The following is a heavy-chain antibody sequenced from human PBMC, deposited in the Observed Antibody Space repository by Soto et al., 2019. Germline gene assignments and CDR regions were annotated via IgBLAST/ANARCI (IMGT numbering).Heavy chain of an antibody. Sequence: GPTLVNPTQTLTLTCTFSGFSLSTSGMCVSWIRQPPGKALEWLALIDWDDDKYYSTSLKTRLTISKDTSKNQVVLTMTNMDPVDTATYYCARIPTTRDYYYGMDVWGQGTTVTVSS. CDR2: IDWDDDK. V-gene: IGHV2-70*01. J-gene: IGHJ6*02. D-gene: IGHD4-17*01. CDR1: GFSLSTSGMC. CDR3: ARIPTTRDYYYGMDV.